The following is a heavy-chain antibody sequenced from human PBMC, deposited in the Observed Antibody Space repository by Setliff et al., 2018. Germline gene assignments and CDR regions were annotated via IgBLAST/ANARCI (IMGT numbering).Heavy chain of an antibody. D-gene: IGHD6-19*01. CDR1: GDSISSRRSY. CDR2: IYTSWST. J-gene: IGHJ6*03. V-gene: IGHV4-61*09. CDR3: ARATSGWYSAYYSYMDV. Sequence: PSETLSLTCTVSGDSISSRRSYWGWFRQPAGKGLEWIGQIYTSWSTNYNPSLKSRVTISLDTSKNQFSLSLSSVTAADTAVYYCARATSGWYSAYYSYMDVWGKGTTVTVSS.